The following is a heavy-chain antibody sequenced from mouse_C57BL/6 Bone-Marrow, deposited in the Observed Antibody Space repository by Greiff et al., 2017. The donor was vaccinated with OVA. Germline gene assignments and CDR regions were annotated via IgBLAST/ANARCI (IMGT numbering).Heavy chain of an antibody. CDR2: IDPANGNT. D-gene: IGHD1-1*01. CDR3: ARAPITTVVATRYFDV. Sequence: EVKVVESVAELVRPGASVKLSCTASGFNIKNTYMHWVKQRPEQGLEWIGRIDPANGNTKYAPKFQGKATITADTSSNTAYLQLSSLTSADTAIYYCARAPITTVVATRYFDVWGTGTTVTVSS. CDR1: GFNIKNTY. V-gene: IGHV14-3*01. J-gene: IGHJ1*03.